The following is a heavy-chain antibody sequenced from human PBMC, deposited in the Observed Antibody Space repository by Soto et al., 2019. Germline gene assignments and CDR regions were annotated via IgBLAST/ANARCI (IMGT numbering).Heavy chain of an antibody. CDR1: GFTFSSHA. D-gene: IGHD2-15*01. V-gene: IGHV3-23*01. J-gene: IGHJ4*02. CDR3: ARDLWWYLH. CDR2: ISAGSGGA. Sequence: EVQLLESGGGLVQPGGALRLSCAASGFTFSSHAMSWVRQAPGKGLEWISSISAGSGGAYYADSVKGRFTISRDNSNNTLYLQMNSLRAEDTAVYYCARDLWWYLHWGQGTLVTVSS.